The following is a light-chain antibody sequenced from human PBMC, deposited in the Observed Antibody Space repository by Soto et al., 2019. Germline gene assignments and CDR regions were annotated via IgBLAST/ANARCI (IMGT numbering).Light chain of an antibody. J-gene: IGKJ1*01. V-gene: IGKV3-15*01. CDR1: QSVSSN. Sequence: EIVMTQSPATLSVSPGERATLSCRASQSVSSNLAWYQQKPGQAPRLLIYGASTRATGIPARFSGSGSGTEFTLTIRSLQSEDFAVYYCQQYNNWPQTFGQGTKWIS. CDR2: GAS. CDR3: QQYNNWPQT.